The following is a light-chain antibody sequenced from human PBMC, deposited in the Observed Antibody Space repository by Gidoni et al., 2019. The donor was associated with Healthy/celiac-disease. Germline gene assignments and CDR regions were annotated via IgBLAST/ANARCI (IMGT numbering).Light chain of an antibody. Sequence: EIVFTQSPATLSLSPGERATLSCSASQSVSSYLAWYQQKPGQAPRLLIYDASNRATGIPARFSGRGSGTEFTITISSLEPEDCAVYYCQQSSNWLTFGGGTKVEIK. CDR2: DAS. CDR3: QQSSNWLT. CDR1: QSVSSY. J-gene: IGKJ4*01. V-gene: IGKV3-11*01.